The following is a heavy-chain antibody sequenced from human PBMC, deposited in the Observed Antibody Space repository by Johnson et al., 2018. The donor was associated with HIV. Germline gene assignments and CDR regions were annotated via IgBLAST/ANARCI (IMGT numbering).Heavy chain of an antibody. V-gene: IGHV3-20*04. CDR2: INWNGGST. Sequence: VQLVESGGGVVRPGGSLRLSCAASGFTVHDYGMRGVRQAPGKGLEWVSGINWNGGSTSYADSVKGRFTIYRDKAKNARYLQMNSLRAEDTAVYYCARDVRMDKAFDIWGQGTMVTVSS. D-gene: IGHD2-15*01. CDR1: GFTVHDYG. CDR3: ARDVRMDKAFDI. J-gene: IGHJ3*02.